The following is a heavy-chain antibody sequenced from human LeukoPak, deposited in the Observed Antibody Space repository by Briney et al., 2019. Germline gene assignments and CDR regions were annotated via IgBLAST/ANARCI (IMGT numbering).Heavy chain of an antibody. CDR2: ITSSGNTM. CDR3: ARHRPDYGDYVAYFDY. J-gene: IGHJ4*02. Sequence: PGGSLRLSCAASGFTFSGYEMNWVRQAPGKGLEWVSFITSSGNTMYYADSVKGRFTISRDNAKNSLYLQMNSLRADDTAVYYCARHRPDYGDYVAYFDYWGQGALVTVSS. D-gene: IGHD4-17*01. V-gene: IGHV3-48*03. CDR1: GFTFSGYE.